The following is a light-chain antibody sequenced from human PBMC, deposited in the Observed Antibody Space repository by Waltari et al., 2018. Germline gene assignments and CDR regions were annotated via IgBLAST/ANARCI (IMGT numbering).Light chain of an antibody. V-gene: IGLV2-11*01. CDR3: CSYAGTYTWV. CDR2: DVT. J-gene: IGLJ3*02. CDR1: SSDIGGYDY. Sequence: QSALTQPRSVSGSPGQSVTISCTGTSSDIGGYDYVSWYQHHPGTAPKLLIYDVTKRPAGGPDRFSADKSGNTASLTISGLQAEDEADYFCCSYAGTYTWVFGGGTTLTVL.